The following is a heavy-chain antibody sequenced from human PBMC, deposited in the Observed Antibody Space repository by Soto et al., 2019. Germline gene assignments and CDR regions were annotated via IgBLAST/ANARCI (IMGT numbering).Heavy chain of an antibody. D-gene: IGHD3-22*01. CDR3: AREYYDSRGRPTIDS. CDR1: GGSFSGYY. Sequence: QVQLQQWGAGLLKPSETLSLTCAVYGGSFSGYYWSWIRQPPGKGLEWIGESNHSGSTNYNPSLRSRVDISIDTSKNQFSLKLTSVTAADTAVYYCAREYYDSRGRPTIDSWGQGTLVTVSS. CDR2: SNHSGST. J-gene: IGHJ4*02. V-gene: IGHV4-34*01.